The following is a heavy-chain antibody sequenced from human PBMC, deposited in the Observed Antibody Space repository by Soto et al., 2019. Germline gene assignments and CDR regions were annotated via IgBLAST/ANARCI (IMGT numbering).Heavy chain of an antibody. J-gene: IGHJ4*02. CDR2: ISGYNGYP. V-gene: IGHV1-18*04. D-gene: IGHD2-2*02. CDR3: ATGSSGALYDY. Sequence: LHLAQSGAEVRKPGASVNVSCKTSGYIFTNYGVSWVRQAPGEGLEVVGWISGYNGYPKYGQRFQGRVTLSTGTSTTTGYMELRNLRSDDTAVYYCATGSSGALYDYWGQGTLLTVSS. CDR1: GYIFTNYG.